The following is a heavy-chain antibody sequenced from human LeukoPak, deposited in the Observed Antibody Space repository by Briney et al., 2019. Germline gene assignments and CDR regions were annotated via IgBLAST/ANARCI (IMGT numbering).Heavy chain of an antibody. CDR3: ARTYDFGRGPPGDAFDN. J-gene: IGHJ3*02. D-gene: IGHD3-3*01. CDR1: GFTFRNYA. V-gene: IGHV3-48*01. CDR2: IDARSGIT. Sequence: PGGSLRLSCAASGFTFRNYAMSWVRQAPGKVPEWVSYIDARSGITYYADSVQGRFTISRDNAQESVFLQMNSLRADDTAEYYCARTYDFGRGPPGDAFDNWGPGTLVTVSS.